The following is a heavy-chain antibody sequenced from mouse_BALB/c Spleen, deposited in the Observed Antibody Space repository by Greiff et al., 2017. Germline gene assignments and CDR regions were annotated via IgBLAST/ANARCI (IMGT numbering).Heavy chain of an antibody. CDR3: ARNLYYYGSSPYAMDY. CDR2: IWSGGST. Sequence: VQLQQSGPGLVQPSQSLSITCTVSGFSLTSYGVHWVRQSPGKGLEWLGVIWSGGSTDYNAAFISRLSISKDNSKSQVFFKMNSLQANDTAIYYCARNLYYYGSSPYAMDYWGQGTSVTVSS. D-gene: IGHD1-1*01. CDR1: GFSLTSYG. J-gene: IGHJ4*01. V-gene: IGHV2-2*02.